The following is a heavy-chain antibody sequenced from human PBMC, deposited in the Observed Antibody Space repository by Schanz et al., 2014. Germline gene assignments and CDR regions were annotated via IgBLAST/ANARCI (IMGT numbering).Heavy chain of an antibody. D-gene: IGHD3-9*01. CDR3: ARVQDDILTGSEYYYGMDV. Sequence: QVQLVQSGAEVKKPGASVKVSCKASGSTFTSYGISWVRQAPGQGLEWMGWISPYNGNTNYAQKLQGRVTMTTDTSTSTAYMELRSLRSDDTAVYYCARVQDDILTGSEYYYGMDVWGQGTTVTVSS. CDR2: ISPYNGNT. CDR1: GSTFTSYG. V-gene: IGHV1-18*01. J-gene: IGHJ6*02.